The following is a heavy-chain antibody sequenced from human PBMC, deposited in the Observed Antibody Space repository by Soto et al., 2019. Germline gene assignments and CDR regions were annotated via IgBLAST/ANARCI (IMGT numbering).Heavy chain of an antibody. J-gene: IGHJ4*02. V-gene: IGHV4-59*01. Sequence: QVQLQESGPGLVKPAETLSLTCTVSGGSISSYYWSWIRQPPGKGLEWIGYIYYSGSTNYNPSLKSRVTISVDTSKNQFSLKLSSVTAADTAVYYCARASFGHVYYFDYRGQGTLVTVSS. D-gene: IGHD3-3*01. CDR2: IYYSGST. CDR1: GGSISSYY. CDR3: ARASFGHVYYFDY.